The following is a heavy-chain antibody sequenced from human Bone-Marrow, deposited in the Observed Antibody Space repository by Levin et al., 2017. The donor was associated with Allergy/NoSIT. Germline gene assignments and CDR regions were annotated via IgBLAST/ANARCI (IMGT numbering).Heavy chain of an antibody. CDR3: AKRRGSSKSNWFDP. V-gene: IGHV3-23*01. J-gene: IGHJ5*02. CDR1: GFTFSSYA. CDR2: ISGSGGST. Sequence: GASVKVSCAASGFTFSSYAMSWVRQAPGKGLEWVSAISGSGGSTYYADSVKGRFTISRDNSKNTLYLQMNSLRAEDTAVYYCAKRRGSSKSNWFDPWGQGTLVTVSS. D-gene: IGHD2-15*01.